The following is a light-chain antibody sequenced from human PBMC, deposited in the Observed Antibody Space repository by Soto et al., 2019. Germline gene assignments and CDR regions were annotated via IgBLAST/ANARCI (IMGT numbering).Light chain of an antibody. J-gene: IGKJ1*01. CDR3: QQYYSYPRT. CDR2: AAS. Sequence: AIRMTQSPSSLSASTGDRVTITCRASQGISSYLAWYQQKPGKAPKLLIYAASTFQSEVPSRFSGSGSGTDFTLTISCLQSEDFATYYCQQYYSYPRTFGQGTKVEIK. CDR1: QGISSY. V-gene: IGKV1-8*01.